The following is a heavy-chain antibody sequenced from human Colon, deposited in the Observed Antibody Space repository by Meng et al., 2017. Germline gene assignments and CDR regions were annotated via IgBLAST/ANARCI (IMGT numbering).Heavy chain of an antibody. CDR3: ARGIWSLTKIAYYFDY. D-gene: IGHD2/OR15-2a*01. CDR1: GYTFTNYA. V-gene: IGHV1-3*01. Sequence: QVQLVQSGADVKKPGASVKLSCKASGYTFTNYAIHWVRQAPGQRLEWMGWIKAGNGNTKYSQNFQGRFTITRDTSASTAYMELSSLRSEDTAVYYCARGIWSLTKIAYYFDYWGQGTLVTVSS. J-gene: IGHJ4*02. CDR2: IKAGNGNT.